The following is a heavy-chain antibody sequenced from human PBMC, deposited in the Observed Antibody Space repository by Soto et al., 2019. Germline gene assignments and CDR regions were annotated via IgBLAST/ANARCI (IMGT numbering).Heavy chain of an antibody. J-gene: IGHJ6*02. CDR1: GYSFTSYW. Sequence: GESLKISCKGSGYSFTSYWIGWVRQMPGKGLEWMGIIYPGDSDTRYSPSFQGQVTISADKSISTAYLQWSSLKASDTAMYYCAGASYCSSTSCHPYYYYGMDVWGQGTTVTSP. CDR2: IYPGDSDT. D-gene: IGHD2-2*01. CDR3: AGASYCSSTSCHPYYYYGMDV. V-gene: IGHV5-51*01.